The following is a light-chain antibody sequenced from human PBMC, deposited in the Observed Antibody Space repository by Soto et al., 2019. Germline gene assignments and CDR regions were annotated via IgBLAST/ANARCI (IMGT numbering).Light chain of an antibody. V-gene: IGLV2-11*01. CDR2: DVS. Sequence: QSVLTQPRSVSGSPGQSVTISCTGTSSDVAAYNYVSWYQQHPGKAPKLLICDVSRRPSGVPDRFSGSKSGNTASLTISGLQAEDEAHYYCQSYDDSLSASVFGGGTKLTVL. CDR3: QSYDDSLSASV. J-gene: IGLJ3*02. CDR1: SSDVAAYNY.